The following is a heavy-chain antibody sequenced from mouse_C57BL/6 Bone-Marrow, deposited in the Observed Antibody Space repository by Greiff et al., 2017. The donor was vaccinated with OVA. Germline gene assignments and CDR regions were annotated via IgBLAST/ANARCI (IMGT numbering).Heavy chain of an antibody. D-gene: IGHD2-5*01. CDR3: ASSAYYSNYRYYYAMDY. CDR2: IYPRSGNT. CDR1: GYTFTSYG. V-gene: IGHV1-81*01. Sequence: QVQLKESGAELARPGASVKLSCKASGYTFTSYGISWVKQRTGQGLEWIGEIYPRSGNTYYNEKFKGKATLTADKSSSPAYMELRSLTSEDSAVYFCASSAYYSNYRYYYAMDYWGQGTSVTVSS. J-gene: IGHJ4*01.